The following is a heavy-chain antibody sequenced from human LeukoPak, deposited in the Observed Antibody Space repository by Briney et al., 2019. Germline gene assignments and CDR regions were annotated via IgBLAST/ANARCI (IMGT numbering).Heavy chain of an antibody. Sequence: SETLSLTCAVYGGSFSAYYWTWIRQPPGKGLEWIGEINHSGSSNYNSSLRSRVTISVDTSYKQFSLRLSSVTAADTAVYYCAKQELPLRFLEWLPTNFDYWGQGTLVTVSS. CDR2: INHSGSS. CDR3: AKQELPLRFLEWLPTNFDY. CDR1: GGSFSAYY. V-gene: IGHV4-34*01. D-gene: IGHD3-3*01. J-gene: IGHJ4*02.